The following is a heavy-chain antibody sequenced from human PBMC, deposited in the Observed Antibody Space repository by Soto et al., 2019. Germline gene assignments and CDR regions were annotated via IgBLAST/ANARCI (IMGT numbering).Heavy chain of an antibody. J-gene: IGHJ6*02. CDR1: GFTFADFG. Sequence: PGGSLRLSCAASGFTFADFGMSWGRQIPGKGLEWVASVIDSGERTGYADSVQGRFTVSRDNSDDMLYLQMNSLRVEDTAIYYCAKETSGTWGYITVCGRGTPVTVSS. CDR3: AKETSGTWGYITV. D-gene: IGHD2-15*01. V-gene: IGHV3-23*01. CDR2: VIDSGERT.